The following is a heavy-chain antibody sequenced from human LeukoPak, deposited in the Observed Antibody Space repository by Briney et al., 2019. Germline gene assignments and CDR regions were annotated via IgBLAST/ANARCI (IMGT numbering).Heavy chain of an antibody. CDR2: ISYDGSNK. CDR3: ARALRVATTRHGFDY. CDR1: GFTFSSYG. D-gene: IGHD5-12*01. J-gene: IGHJ4*02. Sequence: GRSLRLSCAASGFTFSSYGMHWVRQAPGKGLEWVAVISYDGSNKYYADSVKGRFAISRDNSKNTLYLQMNSLRAEDTAVYYCARALRVATTRHGFDYWGQGTLVTVSS. V-gene: IGHV3-30*03.